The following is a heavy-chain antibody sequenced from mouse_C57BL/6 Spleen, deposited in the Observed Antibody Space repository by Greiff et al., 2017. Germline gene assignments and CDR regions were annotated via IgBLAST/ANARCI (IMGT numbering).Heavy chain of an antibody. J-gene: IGHJ4*01. V-gene: IGHV1-66*01. CDR2: IYPGSGNT. Sequence: QVQLQQSGPELVKPGASVKISCKASGYSFTSYYIHWVKQRPGQGLEWIGWIYPGSGNTKYNEKFKGKATLTADTSSSTAYMQLSSLTSEDSAVYYCARSLLPYAMDYWGQGTSVTVSS. CDR3: ARSLLPYAMDY. D-gene: IGHD2-10*01. CDR1: GYSFTSYY.